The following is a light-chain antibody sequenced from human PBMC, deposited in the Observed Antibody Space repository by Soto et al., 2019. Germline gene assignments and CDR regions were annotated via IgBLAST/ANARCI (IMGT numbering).Light chain of an antibody. CDR1: SSNIGAGYD. J-gene: IGLJ2*01. CDR2: GNS. V-gene: IGLV1-40*01. Sequence: QSVLTQPPSVSGAPGQRVTISCTGSSSNIGAGYDVHWYQQLPGTAPKLPIYGNSNRPSGVPDRFSGSKSGTSASLAITGLQAEDEADYYCQSYDSSLSGFVVFGGGTKLTV. CDR3: QSYDSSLSGFVV.